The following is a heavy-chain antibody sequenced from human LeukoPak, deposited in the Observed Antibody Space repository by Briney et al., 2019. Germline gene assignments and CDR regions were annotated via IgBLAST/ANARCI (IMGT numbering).Heavy chain of an antibody. J-gene: IGHJ3*02. V-gene: IGHV3-64*01. CDR1: GFTFSSYA. CDR2: ISSNGDNT. Sequence: GGSLRLSCAASGFTFSSYAMHWVRQAPGKGLEYVSAISSNGDNTYYANSVKGRFTISRDNSKNTLYLQMGSLRAADMAVYYCARDLLGYCSSASCSGPFDIWGQGTTVTVSS. D-gene: IGHD2-2*01. CDR3: ARDLLGYCSSASCSGPFDI.